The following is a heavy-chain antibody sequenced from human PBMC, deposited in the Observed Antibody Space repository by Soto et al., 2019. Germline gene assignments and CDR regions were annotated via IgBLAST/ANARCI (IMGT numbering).Heavy chain of an antibody. CDR2: IYYSGST. CDR1: GGSISSYY. CDR3: ARSTRDRFLQYYYYYYMDV. V-gene: IGHV4-59*01. D-gene: IGHD1-1*01. Sequence: SETLSLTCTVSGGSISSYYWSWIRQPPGKGLEWIGYIYYSGSTNYNPSLKSRVTISVDTSKNQFSLKLSSVTAADTAVYYCARSTRDRFLQYYYYYYMDVWGKGTTVTVSS. J-gene: IGHJ6*03.